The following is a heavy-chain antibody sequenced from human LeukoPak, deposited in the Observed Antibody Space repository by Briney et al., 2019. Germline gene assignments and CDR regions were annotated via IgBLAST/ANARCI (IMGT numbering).Heavy chain of an antibody. CDR3: ARSPWGLRLGELFVVNWFDP. Sequence: TSETLSLTCTVSGGSISSYYWSWIRQPPGKGLEWIGYIYYSGSTNYNPSLKSRVTISVDTSKNQFSLKLSSVTAADTAVYYCARSPWGLRLGELFVVNWFDPWGQGTLVTVSS. J-gene: IGHJ5*02. D-gene: IGHD3-16*01. V-gene: IGHV4-59*01. CDR1: GGSISSYY. CDR2: IYYSGST.